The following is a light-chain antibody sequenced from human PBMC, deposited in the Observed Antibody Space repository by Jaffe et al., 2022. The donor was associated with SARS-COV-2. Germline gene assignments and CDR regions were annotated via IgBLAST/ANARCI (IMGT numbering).Light chain of an antibody. J-gene: IGKJ1*01. CDR3: QQYGTSPTWT. Sequence: EIVLTQSPGTLSLSPGERATLSCRASQTIRSNYLAWYQQKPGQAPRLLVYDASRRATGIPDRFGGSGSGTDFTLTISRLEPEDFAVYYCQQYGTSPTWTFGQGTKVEIK. CDR1: QTIRSNY. V-gene: IGKV3-20*01. CDR2: DAS.